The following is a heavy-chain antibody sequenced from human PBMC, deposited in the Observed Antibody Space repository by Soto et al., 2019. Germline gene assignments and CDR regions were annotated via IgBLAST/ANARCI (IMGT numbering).Heavy chain of an antibody. D-gene: IGHD3-16*01. V-gene: IGHV3-21*01. CDR2: ISSSSSYI. Sequence: EVQLVESGGGLVKPGGSLRLSCAASGFTFSTYSMNWVRQAPGKGLEWVSSISSSSSYIYYADSVKGRFTITRDNAKNSLYLQMNSLRAEDTAVYYGARDRGGELNAVDILGQGKMVTVSS. CDR3: ARDRGGELNAVDI. CDR1: GFTFSTYS. J-gene: IGHJ3*02.